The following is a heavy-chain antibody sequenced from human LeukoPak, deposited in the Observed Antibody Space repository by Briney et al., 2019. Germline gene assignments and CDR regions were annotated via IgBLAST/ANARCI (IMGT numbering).Heavy chain of an antibody. J-gene: IGHJ4*02. CDR1: AFSFSRYE. Sequence: GGSLRLSCALSAFSFSRYEIHWVPDALGEGLEWVSYISGSGSAIYYADSVKGRFTISRDNAKNSLYLQMNSLRAEDTAVYYCARTQYWYDSSGYYYWGQGTLVTVSS. V-gene: IGHV3-48*03. D-gene: IGHD3-22*01. CDR3: ARTQYWYDSSGYYY. CDR2: ISGSGSAI.